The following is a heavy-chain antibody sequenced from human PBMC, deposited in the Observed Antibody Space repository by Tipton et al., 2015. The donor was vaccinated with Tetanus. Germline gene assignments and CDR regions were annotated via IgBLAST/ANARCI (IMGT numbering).Heavy chain of an antibody. Sequence: TLSLTCTVSGASISGSPYFWTWIRQPPGKGLEWIGNIYNIARTNYNPSLRSRVTMSVDTSKNQFYLQLSSVTAADTAVYFCARASQRTFEFWGQGTLVAVSS. CDR1: GASISGSPYF. CDR2: IYNIART. V-gene: IGHV4-61*01. D-gene: IGHD5-18*01. CDR3: ARASQRTFEF. J-gene: IGHJ4*02.